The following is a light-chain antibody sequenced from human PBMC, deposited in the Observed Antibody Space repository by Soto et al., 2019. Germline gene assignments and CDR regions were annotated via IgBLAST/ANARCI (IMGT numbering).Light chain of an antibody. J-gene: IGKJ4*01. V-gene: IGKV3-15*01. Sequence: EIVMTQSPATLSVSPGETATLSCRASQSVSYNLAWYQQKPGQGPRLLIYGAFTRATGIPARFSGSGSGSAFSLPTSRLQSEDFALYYYQQYNNCPPLTFGRGTKVEIK. CDR3: QQYNNCPPLT. CDR2: GAF. CDR1: QSVSYN.